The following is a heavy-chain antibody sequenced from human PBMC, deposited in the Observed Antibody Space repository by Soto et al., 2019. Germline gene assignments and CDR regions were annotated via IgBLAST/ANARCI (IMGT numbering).Heavy chain of an antibody. Sequence: EVQLLESGGGLVQPGGSLRLSCAASGFTFSSYAMSWVRQAPGKGLAWGSAISGSGGSTYYADSVKGRFTISRDKSKNTMYLQMNRLRAEDTAVDYCAKGPRGGITIFGVVSAFDYWGQGTLVTVSS. CDR2: ISGSGGST. J-gene: IGHJ4*02. V-gene: IGHV3-23*01. D-gene: IGHD3-3*01. CDR1: GFTFSSYA. CDR3: AKGPRGGITIFGVVSAFDY.